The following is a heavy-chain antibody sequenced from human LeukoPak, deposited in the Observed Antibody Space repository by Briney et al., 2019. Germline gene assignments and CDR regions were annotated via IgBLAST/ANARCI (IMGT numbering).Heavy chain of an antibody. CDR3: ARTGRLSGYLDY. Sequence: GGSLRLSCAASGFTFSSYSMNWVRQAPGKGLEWVSSISSSSSYIYYADSVKGRFTISRDNAKNSLYLQMNGLRAEDTAVYYCARTGRLSGYLDYWGQGTLVTVSS. V-gene: IGHV3-21*01. D-gene: IGHD3-22*01. J-gene: IGHJ4*02. CDR1: GFTFSSYS. CDR2: ISSSSSYI.